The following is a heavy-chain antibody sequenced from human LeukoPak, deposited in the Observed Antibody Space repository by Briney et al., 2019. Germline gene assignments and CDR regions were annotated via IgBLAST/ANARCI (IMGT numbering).Heavy chain of an antibody. D-gene: IGHD3-22*01. CDR2: MFYSGNT. V-gene: IGHV4-39*01. CDR3: ARHPHYYFDNSAR. CDR1: GXSVRTSNSY. Sequence: KPSETLSLTCTVSGXSVRTSNSYWGWIRQPPGKGLEWIGSMFYSGNTYYNPSLKSRVTISVDTSKNQLSLRLSSVTAADTAVYYCARHPHYYFDNSARWGQGTLVTVSS. J-gene: IGHJ4*02.